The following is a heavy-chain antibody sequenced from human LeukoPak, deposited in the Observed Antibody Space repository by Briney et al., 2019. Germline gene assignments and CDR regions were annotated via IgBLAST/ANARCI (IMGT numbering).Heavy chain of an antibody. CDR2: IYSDGTT. Sequence: GGSLRLPCAASGFTVSNNYMSWVRQAPGKKLEWVSDIYSDGTTFYADSVKGRFTISRDNSKNTLYLQMNSLRAEDTAVYHCARYDFILISYFDLWGRGALVTVSS. CDR3: ARYDFILISYFDL. D-gene: IGHD3-3*01. CDR1: GFTVSNNY. J-gene: IGHJ2*01. V-gene: IGHV3-53*01.